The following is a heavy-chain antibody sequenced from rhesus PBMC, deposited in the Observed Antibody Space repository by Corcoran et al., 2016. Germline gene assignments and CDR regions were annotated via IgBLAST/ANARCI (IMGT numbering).Heavy chain of an antibody. V-gene: IGHV3S16*01. J-gene: IGHJ4*01. CDR2: ISRASSYI. D-gene: IGHD6-13*01. CDR3: TRAYSSWSCFDY. Sequence: EVQLVESGGGLAKPWGSLRLSCAASGFTFSSYGMRWVRQAPGQGLEGVSSISRASSYIDYADSWKGRCTISRDNAKNSLSRQMNSLRDEDTAVYYCTRAYSSWSCFDYWGQGVLVTVSS. CDR1: GFTFSSYG.